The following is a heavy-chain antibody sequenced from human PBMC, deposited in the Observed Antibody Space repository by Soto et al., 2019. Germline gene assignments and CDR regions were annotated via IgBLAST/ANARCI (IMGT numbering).Heavy chain of an antibody. CDR2: ISSSSYI. Sequence: GGSLRLSCAASGFTFSSYSMNWVRQAPGKGLEWVSSISSSSYIYYADSVKGRFTISRDNAKNSLYLQMNSLRAEDTAVYYCARDGREENRVATIDYYYYYMDVWGKGTTVTVSS. CDR1: GFTFSSYS. J-gene: IGHJ6*03. V-gene: IGHV3-21*01. D-gene: IGHD5-12*01. CDR3: ARDGREENRVATIDYYYYYMDV.